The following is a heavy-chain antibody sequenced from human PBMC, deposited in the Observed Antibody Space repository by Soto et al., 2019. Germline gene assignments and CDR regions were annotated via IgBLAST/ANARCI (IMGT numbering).Heavy chain of an antibody. Sequence: GGSLRLSCAASGFTFSNYAMSWVRQAPGKGLEWVSGISGSGGTTDYADSVKGRFTISRDNSNNTLYLQMNSLRDYDTALYYCAKGKIASTGHTRSAPGGKGPLVTFPS. CDR1: GFTFSNYA. CDR3: AKGKIASTGHTRSAP. CDR2: ISGSGGTT. D-gene: IGHD6-13*01. V-gene: IGHV3-23*01. J-gene: IGHJ5*02.